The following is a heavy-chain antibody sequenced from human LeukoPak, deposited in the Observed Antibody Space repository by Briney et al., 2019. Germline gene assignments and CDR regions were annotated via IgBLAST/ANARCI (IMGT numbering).Heavy chain of an antibody. CDR1: GFTFSSYW. CDR2: IKQDGSEK. CDR3: ARFPQDGMDV. Sequence: GGSLRLSCAVSGFTFSSYWMSWVRQAPGKGLEWVANIKQDGSEKYYVDSVKGRFTISRDNAKNSLYLQMNSLRVEDTAVYHCARFPQDGMDVWGQGTTVTVSS. V-gene: IGHV3-7*01. J-gene: IGHJ6*02.